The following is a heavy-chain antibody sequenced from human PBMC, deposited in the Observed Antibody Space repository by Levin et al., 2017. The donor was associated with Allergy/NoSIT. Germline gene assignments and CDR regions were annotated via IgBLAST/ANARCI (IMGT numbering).Heavy chain of an antibody. CDR2: ISWDGGST. V-gene: IGHV3-43*01. CDR3: AKDIGGIAVAAGAFDI. Sequence: GGSLRLSCAASGFTFDDYTMHWVRQAPGKGLEWVSLISWDGGSTYYADSVKGRFTISRDNSKNSLYLQMNSLRTEDTALYYCAKDIGGIAVAAGAFDIWGQGTMVTVSS. J-gene: IGHJ3*02. D-gene: IGHD6-19*01. CDR1: GFTFDDYT.